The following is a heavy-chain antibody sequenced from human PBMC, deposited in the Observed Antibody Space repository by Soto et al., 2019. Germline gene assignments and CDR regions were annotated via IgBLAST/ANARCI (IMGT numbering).Heavy chain of an antibody. Sequence: GGSLRLSCAASGFTFSSYGMHWVRQAPGKGLEWVAVISYDGSNKYYADSVKGRFTISRDNSKNTLYLQMNSLRAEDTAVYYCAKVGRFLEWLPLEYFNYYYYYGMDVWGQGTTVTVSS. J-gene: IGHJ6*02. CDR2: ISYDGSNK. D-gene: IGHD3-3*01. CDR3: AKVGRFLEWLPLEYFNYYYYYGMDV. CDR1: GFTFSSYG. V-gene: IGHV3-30*18.